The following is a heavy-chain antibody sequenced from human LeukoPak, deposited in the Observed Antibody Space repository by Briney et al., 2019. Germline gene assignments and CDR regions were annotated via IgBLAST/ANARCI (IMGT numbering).Heavy chain of an antibody. CDR1: GYSFTGYY. V-gene: IGHV1-2*02. CDR3: AREPQRDGYYYMDV. Sequence: ASVKVSCKASGYSFTGYYIHWVRQAPGQGLEWMGWINPNSGGTYYAQKFQGRVTITADKSTSTAYMELSSLRSEDTAVYYCAREPQRDGYYYMDVWGKGTTVTVSS. J-gene: IGHJ6*03. CDR2: INPNSGGT.